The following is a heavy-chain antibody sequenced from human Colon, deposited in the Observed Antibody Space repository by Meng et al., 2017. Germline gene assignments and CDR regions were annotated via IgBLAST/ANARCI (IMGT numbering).Heavy chain of an antibody. CDR3: ASYDFWSGFSNAFHL. D-gene: IGHD3-3*01. CDR1: GYTFTTYD. Sequence: QGHLVQSGAEVKKPGASVKFSCKASGYTFTTYDINWVRQATGQGPEWMGWMNPNSGNTGYAQKFRGRVTMTRNTSISIAYMELSGLRPDDTAVYYCASYDFWSGFSNAFHLWGQGTLVTVSS. CDR2: MNPNSGNT. J-gene: IGHJ3*01. V-gene: IGHV1-8*01.